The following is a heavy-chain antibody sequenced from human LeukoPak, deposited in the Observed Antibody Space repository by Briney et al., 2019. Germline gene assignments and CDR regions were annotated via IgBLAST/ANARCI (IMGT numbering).Heavy chain of an antibody. J-gene: IGHJ1*01. CDR2: IIPILGIA. V-gene: IGHV1-69*02. D-gene: IGHD2-2*02. CDR3: ASAIVVVPAAILFQH. Sequence: SVKVFCKASGGTFSSYTISWVRQAPGQGLEWMGRIIPILGIANYAQKFQGRVTITADKSTSTAYMELSSLRSEDTAVYYCASAIVVVPAAILFQHWGQGTLVTVSS. CDR1: GGTFSSYT.